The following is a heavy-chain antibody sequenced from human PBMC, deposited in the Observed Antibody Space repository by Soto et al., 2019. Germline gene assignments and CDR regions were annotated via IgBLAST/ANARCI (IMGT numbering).Heavy chain of an antibody. Sequence: QVQLVESGGGVVQPGRSLRLSCAASGFTFSSYAMHWVRQAPGKGLEWVAVISYDGSNKYYADSVKGRFTISRDNSKKQLYLQMNSLRAEDTAVYYCARDKGYDFWSGYYLGSDYYYCGMDVWGQGTTVTGSS. CDR1: GFTFSSYA. D-gene: IGHD3-3*01. J-gene: IGHJ6*02. V-gene: IGHV3-30-3*01. CDR3: ARDKGYDFWSGYYLGSDYYYCGMDV. CDR2: ISYDGSNK.